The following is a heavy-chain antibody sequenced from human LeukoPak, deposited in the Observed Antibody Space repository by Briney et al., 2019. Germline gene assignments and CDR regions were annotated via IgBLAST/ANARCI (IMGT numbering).Heavy chain of an antibody. D-gene: IGHD6-19*01. Sequence: PGGSLRLSCAASGFTFSSYSMNWVRQAPGKGLEWVSSISSSSGYIYYADSVKGRFTISRDNAKNSLYLQMNSLRAEDTAVYYCASWENGGGWYDAFDIWGQGTMVTVSS. V-gene: IGHV3-21*01. J-gene: IGHJ3*02. CDR2: ISSSSGYI. CDR3: ASWENGGGWYDAFDI. CDR1: GFTFSSYS.